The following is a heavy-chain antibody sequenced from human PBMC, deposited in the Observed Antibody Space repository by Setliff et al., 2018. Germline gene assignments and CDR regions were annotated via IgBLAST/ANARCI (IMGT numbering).Heavy chain of an antibody. J-gene: IGHJ4*02. CDR2: ISGGGINT. D-gene: IGHD3-9*01. CDR3: AKDISRTGYYYFDY. Sequence: ETLSLSCAASGFTFRDYAINWVRQAPGQGLEWVSGISGGGINTDYADSVKGRFTISRNNAKDTLYLQMNSLRAEDTAVYYCAKDISRTGYYYFDYWGRGTLVTVSS. CDR1: GFTFRDYA. V-gene: IGHV3-23*01.